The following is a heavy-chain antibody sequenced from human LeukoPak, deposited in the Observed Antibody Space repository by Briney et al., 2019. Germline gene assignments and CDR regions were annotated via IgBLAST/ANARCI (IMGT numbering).Heavy chain of an antibody. CDR1: GGSISSSNW. CDR3: SRDRDYYDSSGYPFDL. Sequence: PSGTLSLTCTVSGGSISSSNWWTWVRQTPGKGLEWIGEIYHLGNTNYNPSLRRRVTMSVDKSKNQFSLKLSSVTAADTAIYYCSRDRDYYDSSGYPFDLWGRGTLVTVSS. J-gene: IGHJ4*02. V-gene: IGHV4-4*02. D-gene: IGHD3-22*01. CDR2: IYHLGNT.